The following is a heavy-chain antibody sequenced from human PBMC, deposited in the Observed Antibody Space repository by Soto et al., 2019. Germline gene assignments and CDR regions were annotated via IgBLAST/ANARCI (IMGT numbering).Heavy chain of an antibody. J-gene: IGHJ6*02. Sequence: PSETLSLTCAVSGGSISSGGYSWSWIRQPPGKGLEWIGYMYHSGSTYYNPSLKSRVTISVDTSKNQFSLKLSSVTAADTAVYYCARDLQVRGSGSYSLPTYYYGMDVWGQGTTVTVSS. V-gene: IGHV4-30-2*01. CDR3: ARDLQVRGSGSYSLPTYYYGMDV. CDR1: GGSISSGGYS. CDR2: MYHSGST. D-gene: IGHD3-10*01.